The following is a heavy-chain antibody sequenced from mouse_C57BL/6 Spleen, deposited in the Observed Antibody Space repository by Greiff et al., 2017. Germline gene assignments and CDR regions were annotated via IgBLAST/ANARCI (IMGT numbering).Heavy chain of an antibody. CDR2: ISSGSSTI. V-gene: IGHV5-17*01. D-gene: IGHD2-3*01. Sequence: EVQRVESGGGLVKPGGSLKLSCAASGFTFSDYGMHWVRQAPEKGLEWVAYISSGSSTIYYADTVQGRFTISRDNAKHTLILQMTSLRSEDTAMYYCARKDGYYVPDYYAMEDWGQGTSVTVSS. CDR1: GFTFSDYG. J-gene: IGHJ4*01. CDR3: ARKDGYYVPDYYAMED.